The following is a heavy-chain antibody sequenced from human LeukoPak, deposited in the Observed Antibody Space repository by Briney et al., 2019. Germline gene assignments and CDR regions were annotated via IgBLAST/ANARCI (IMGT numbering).Heavy chain of an antibody. CDR3: ARALGGSFP. V-gene: IGHV3-9*01. D-gene: IGHD1-26*01. J-gene: IGHJ5*02. CDR1: GFTFDDYA. Sequence: GGSLRLSCAASGFTFDDYAMHWVRQAPGKGLEWVSGISWNSGSIGYADSVKGRFTISRDNAKNSLYLQMNSLRDEDTAVYYCARALGGSFPWGQGTLVTVSS. CDR2: ISWNSGSI.